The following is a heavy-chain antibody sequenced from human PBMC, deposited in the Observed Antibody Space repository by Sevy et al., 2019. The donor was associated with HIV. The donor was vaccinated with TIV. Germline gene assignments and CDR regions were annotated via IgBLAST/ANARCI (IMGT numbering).Heavy chain of an antibody. V-gene: IGHV4-59*12. CDR3: ARLFDYYGRGGYFDY. Sequence: SETLSLTCTVSGGSISSYYWSWIRQPPGKGLEWIGYIYYSGSTNYNPSLKSRVTISVDTSKNQSSLKLSSVTAADTAVYYCARLFDYYGRGGYFDYWGQGTLVTVSS. J-gene: IGHJ4*02. CDR2: IYYSGST. CDR1: GGSISSYY. D-gene: IGHD3-10*01.